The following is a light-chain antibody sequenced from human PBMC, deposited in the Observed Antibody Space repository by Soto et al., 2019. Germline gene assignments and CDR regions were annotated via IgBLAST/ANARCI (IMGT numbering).Light chain of an antibody. CDR3: ASFTTSSTRV. CDR1: TSDIGSYNY. CDR2: EVN. V-gene: IGLV2-14*01. J-gene: IGLJ1*01. Sequence: QSALTQPASVSGSPGQSITVSCTGTTSDIGSYNYVSWYQQHPGKAPKLIIYEVNNRPSGISNRFSGSKSGSAASLTISGLQADDEADYYCASFTTSSTRVFGTGTKVTVL.